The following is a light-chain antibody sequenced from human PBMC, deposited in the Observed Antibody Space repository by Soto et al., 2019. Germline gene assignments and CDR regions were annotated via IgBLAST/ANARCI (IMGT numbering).Light chain of an antibody. CDR3: QQYEKWPRT. V-gene: IGKV3-15*01. CDR2: GAS. CDR1: QAISSN. J-gene: IGKJ1*01. Sequence: EIVMTQSPATLSVSRGERATLSCRANQAISSNLAWYQQKPGQAPRLLIYGASTRATGIPDRFSGSGSGTEFTLTISNLQSEDFGVYYCQQYEKWPRTFGQGTKVDIK.